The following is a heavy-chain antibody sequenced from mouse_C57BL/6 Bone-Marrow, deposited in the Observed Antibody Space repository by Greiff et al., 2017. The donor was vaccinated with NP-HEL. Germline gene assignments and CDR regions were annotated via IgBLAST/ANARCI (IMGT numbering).Heavy chain of an antibody. CDR1: GFSLTSYG. V-gene: IGHV2-6*03. CDR3: ANYGSSLYWYFDV. J-gene: IGHJ1*03. Sequence: VKLEESGPGLVAPSQSLSITCTVSGFSLTSYGVHWVRQPPGKGLEWLVVIWSDGSTTYNSALKSRLSISKDNSKSQVFLKMNSLQTDDTAMYYCANYGSSLYWYFDVWGTGTTVTVSS. D-gene: IGHD1-1*01. CDR2: IWSDGST.